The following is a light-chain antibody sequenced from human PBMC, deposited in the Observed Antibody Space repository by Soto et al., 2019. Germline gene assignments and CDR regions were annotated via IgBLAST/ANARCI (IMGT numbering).Light chain of an antibody. CDR3: QQYGSSPPT. CDR1: QSVDSNY. V-gene: IGKV3-20*01. CDR2: GAS. J-gene: IGKJ1*01. Sequence: EIVLTQSPGTLSLSPGEEATLSCRASQSVDSNYLAWYQQKPGQTPRLIIYGASGRADGIPHRFSGSGSGTDFTLTISRLEPEDFAVYYCQQYGSSPPTFGQGTKVDIK.